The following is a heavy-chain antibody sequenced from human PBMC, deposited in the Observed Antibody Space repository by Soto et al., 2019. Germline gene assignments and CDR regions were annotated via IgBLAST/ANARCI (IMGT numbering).Heavy chain of an antibody. Sequence: QVQLLQSGAEVKKPGASVKVSCKASGYTFSNHGITWVRQAPGRGLEWMGWIGAYNGNTHYTQSLQGRVTMTTDTSTSTAYMELRGLRSDDTAVYYCPRVRQLVGYFYYYMGVWGKGTTVTVSS. D-gene: IGHD6-6*01. CDR2: IGAYNGNT. J-gene: IGHJ6*03. CDR3: PRVRQLVGYFYYYMGV. V-gene: IGHV1-18*01. CDR1: GYTFSNHG.